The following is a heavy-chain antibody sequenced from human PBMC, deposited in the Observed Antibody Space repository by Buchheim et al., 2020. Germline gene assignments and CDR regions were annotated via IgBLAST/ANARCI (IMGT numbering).Heavy chain of an antibody. CDR2: ISSSGSTI. CDR1: GFTFSSYE. D-gene: IGHD3-3*01. Sequence: EVQLVESGGGLVQPGGSLRLSCAASGFTFSSYEMNWVRQAPGKGLEWVSYISSSGSTIYYADSVKGRFTISRDNAKNSLYLQMNSLRAEDTAVYYCARGDRIRDFWSGYYRGPPRQNWFDPWGQGTL. J-gene: IGHJ5*02. V-gene: IGHV3-48*03. CDR3: ARGDRIRDFWSGYYRGPPRQNWFDP.